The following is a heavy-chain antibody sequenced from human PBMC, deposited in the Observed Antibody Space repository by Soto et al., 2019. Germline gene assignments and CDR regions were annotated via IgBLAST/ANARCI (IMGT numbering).Heavy chain of an antibody. Sequence: QVQVVQSGAEVKKPGTSVKVSCKVAGGIFTNNAISWVRQAPGQGLEWLGGVIPLFDTAYYAQIFLGRLRISADGATTTAYMEVSGLTSADPAVYFCATGGHNDGYNFYHDMDVWGQGTTVTVS. V-gene: IGHV1-69*01. D-gene: IGHD5-18*01. CDR2: VIPLFDTA. CDR3: ATGGHNDGYNFYHDMDV. CDR1: GGIFTNNA. J-gene: IGHJ6*02.